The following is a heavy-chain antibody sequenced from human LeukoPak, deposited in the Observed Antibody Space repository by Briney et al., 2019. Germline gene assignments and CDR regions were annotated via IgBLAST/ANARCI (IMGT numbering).Heavy chain of an antibody. Sequence: SETLSLTCTVSGGSISSYYWSWIRQPPGKGLEWIGYIYYSGSTNYNPSLKSRVTISVDTSKNQFSLKLSSVTAADTAVYYCARGVAAAGTYYFDYWGQGTLVTVSS. D-gene: IGHD6-13*01. CDR1: GGSISSYY. CDR2: IYYSGST. V-gene: IGHV4-59*08. J-gene: IGHJ4*02. CDR3: ARGVAAAGTYYFDY.